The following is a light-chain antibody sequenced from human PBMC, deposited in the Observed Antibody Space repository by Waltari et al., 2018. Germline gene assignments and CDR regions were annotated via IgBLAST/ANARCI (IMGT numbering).Light chain of an antibody. CDR1: ASGG. CDR3: QVWDSNTNQVT. V-gene: IGLV3-21*04. CDR2: FGT. J-gene: IGLJ2*01. Sequence: YVLPQPPSVSLAPGQTATITCVASGGVHWYRQQPGPAPVLLMYFGTERPSGIPERISGSFSGDTAILTISRVEVGDEADYYCQVWDSNTNQVTFGGGTKLAVL.